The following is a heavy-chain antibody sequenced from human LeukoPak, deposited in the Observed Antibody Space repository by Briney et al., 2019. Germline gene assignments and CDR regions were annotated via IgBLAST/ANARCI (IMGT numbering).Heavy chain of an antibody. CDR3: ARDQGGSYSGGDYDAFDI. CDR2: IKRDGSDR. D-gene: IGHD6-19*01. CDR1: GFIFKNFW. V-gene: IGHV3-7*01. Sequence: PGGSLRLSCAASGFIFKNFWMTWVRQAPGKGLEWVANIKRDGSDRYYVDSVKGRFTNSRDNAKNSLFLQMNSLRAEDTAVYYCARDQGGSYSGGDYDAFDIWGQGTMVTVSS. J-gene: IGHJ3*02.